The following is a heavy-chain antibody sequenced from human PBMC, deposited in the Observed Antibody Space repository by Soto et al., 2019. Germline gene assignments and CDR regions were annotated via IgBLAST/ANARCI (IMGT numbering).Heavy chain of an antibody. CDR1: GFSLRSSAVG. D-gene: IGHD3-10*01. CDR2: IYGDDNK. V-gene: IGHV2-5*02. J-gene: IGHJ4*02. Sequence: ESGPTLVNPTQTLTLTCTFSGFSLRSSAVGVGWIRQPPGKALEWLALIYGDDNKLYSPSLKNRLTITKDTSKNQVVLTMTDMDPVDTATYYCAHRRGFGEFLYWGQGTVVTVSS. CDR3: AHRRGFGEFLY.